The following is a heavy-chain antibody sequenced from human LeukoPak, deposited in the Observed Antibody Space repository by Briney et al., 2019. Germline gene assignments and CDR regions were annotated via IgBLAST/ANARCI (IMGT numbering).Heavy chain of an antibody. V-gene: IGHV1-2*02. CDR1: GYTFTGYY. CDR3: ARGAYYYGSAPSSWFDP. CDR2: INPNSGGT. D-gene: IGHD3-10*01. Sequence: ASVKVSCKASGYTFTGYYMHWVRQAPGQGLEWMGWINPNSGGTNYAQKFQGRVTMTRDTSISTAYMELSRLRSDDTAVYYCARGAYYYGSAPSSWFDPWGQGTLVTVSS. J-gene: IGHJ5*02.